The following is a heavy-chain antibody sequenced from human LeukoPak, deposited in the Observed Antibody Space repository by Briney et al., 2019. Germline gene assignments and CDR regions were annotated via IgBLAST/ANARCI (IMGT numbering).Heavy chain of an antibody. Sequence: KPSQTLSLTCTVSGGSFSSGSYYWSWIRQPAGKGLEWIGRIYTSGSTNYNPSLKSRVTISVDTSKNQFSLKLSSVTAADTAVYYCARGGESIDYWGQGTLVTVSS. CDR3: ARGGESIDY. CDR1: GGSFSSGSYY. J-gene: IGHJ4*02. CDR2: IYTSGST. D-gene: IGHD3-10*01. V-gene: IGHV4-61*02.